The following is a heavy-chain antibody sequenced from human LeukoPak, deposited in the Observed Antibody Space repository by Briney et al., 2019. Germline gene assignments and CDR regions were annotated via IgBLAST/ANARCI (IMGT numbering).Heavy chain of an antibody. D-gene: IGHD1-26*01. J-gene: IGHJ6*03. Sequence: SETLSLTCTVSGGSISSYWWSWIRQPPGKGLEWIGYIYYSGSTNYNPSLKRRVTLSVDTSKNQFSLKLSSVTAADTAMYYCARLAPVRSYPGYYYYMDVWGKGTTVTVSS. CDR1: GGSISSYW. CDR2: IYYSGST. V-gene: IGHV4-59*08. CDR3: ARLAPVRSYPGYYYYMDV.